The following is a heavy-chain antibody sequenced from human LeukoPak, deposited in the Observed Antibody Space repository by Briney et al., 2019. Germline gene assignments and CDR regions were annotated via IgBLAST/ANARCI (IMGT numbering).Heavy chain of an antibody. J-gene: IGHJ4*02. V-gene: IGHV3-48*03. CDR3: ARSGGNFDY. CDR2: ISTGGTTI. D-gene: IGHD3-16*01. CDR1: GFTFSIYE. Sequence: GGSLRLSCAVSGFTFSIYEMNWVRQAPGKGLEWVSYISTGGTTIHYADSVKGRFTISRDNAKNSLYLQMNSLRAEDTAVYYCARSGGNFDYWGQGTLVTVSS.